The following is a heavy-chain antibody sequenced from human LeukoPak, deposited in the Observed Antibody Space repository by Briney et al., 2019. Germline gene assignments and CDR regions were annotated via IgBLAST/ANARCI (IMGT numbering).Heavy chain of an antibody. CDR3: VREGHCSSTVCYDPYNWFDP. CDR2: ISGYTGNT. V-gene: IGHV1-18*01. Sequence: ASVKVSCKASGYTFTSYGISWVRQAPGQGLGWMGWISGYTGNTNYAQKLQGRVTMTTDTSTSTAYMELRSLRSDDTAVYYCVREGHCSSTVCYDPYNWFDPWGQGTLVTVSS. D-gene: IGHD2-2*01. CDR1: GYTFTSYG. J-gene: IGHJ5*02.